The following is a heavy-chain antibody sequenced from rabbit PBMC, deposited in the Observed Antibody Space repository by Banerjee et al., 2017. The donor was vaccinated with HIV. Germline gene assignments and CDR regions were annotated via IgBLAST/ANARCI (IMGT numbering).Heavy chain of an antibody. CDR3: ARDPYSSGWGPYYFDL. V-gene: IGHV1S45*01. Sequence: QEQLEESGGDLVKPEGSLTLTCTASGFSFSSSYWICWVRQAPGKGLEWIGFISTAGSTYYASWAKGRFTISKTSTTVTLQMTSLTAADTATYFCARDPYSSGWGPYYFDLWGPGTLVTVS. D-gene: IGHD4-1*01. J-gene: IGHJ4*01. CDR2: ISTAGST. CDR1: GFSFSSSYW.